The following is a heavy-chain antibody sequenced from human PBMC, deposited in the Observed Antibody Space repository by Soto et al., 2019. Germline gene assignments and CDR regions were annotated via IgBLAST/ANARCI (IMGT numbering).Heavy chain of an antibody. V-gene: IGHV4-59*01. Sequence: PXETLSLTCTVSGGSITSSYWSWIRRPPGKGLEWIAYIYDTGISGYTPSTSYNPSLKSRVTMSVDTSKSQFSLKLTSVTAADTAMYYCARGEDAFFYYGLDVWGQGITVTVSS. CDR1: GGSITSSY. CDR3: ARGEDAFFYYGLDV. J-gene: IGHJ6*02. CDR2: IYDTGISGYTPST.